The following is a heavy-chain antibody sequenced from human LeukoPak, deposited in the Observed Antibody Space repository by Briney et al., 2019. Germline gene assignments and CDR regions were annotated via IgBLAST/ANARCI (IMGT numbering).Heavy chain of an antibody. V-gene: IGHV4-59*01. CDR2: IYFSGST. CDR3: ARDFWEDLGPQDV. J-gene: IGHJ6*04. D-gene: IGHD3-3*01. Sequence: SETLSLTCTVSGGSISPYYWSWIRQPPGEGLEWIGYIYFSGSTNYSPSLKSRVTMLLDTSKNQFSLKLSSVTAADTAVYYCARDFWEDLGPQDVWGKGTTVTVSS. CDR1: GGSISPYY.